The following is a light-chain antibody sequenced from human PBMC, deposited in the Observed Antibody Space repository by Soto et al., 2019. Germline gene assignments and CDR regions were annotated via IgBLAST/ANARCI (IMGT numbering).Light chain of an antibody. CDR1: QGIRDE. J-gene: IGKJ1*01. CDR3: LQDYDYPRT. Sequence: AIQMTQSPSSLSASVGDRVTITCRASQGIRDELGWYQQKAGKAPNLLISAASRLQSGVPLRFSGRGSGTDFTLTISSLQPEDFATYYCLQDYDYPRTFGQGTKVDIK. V-gene: IGKV1-6*01. CDR2: AAS.